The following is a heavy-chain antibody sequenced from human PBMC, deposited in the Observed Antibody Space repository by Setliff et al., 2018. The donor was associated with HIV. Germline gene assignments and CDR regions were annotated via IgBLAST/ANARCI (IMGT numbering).Heavy chain of an antibody. D-gene: IGHD3-3*01. CDR3: TRGQRLTIFGVVIRRDWFDP. CDR1: GVSFNNYA. CDR2: ISGGGGGT. J-gene: IGHJ5*02. Sequence: GGSLRLSCAASGVSFNNYAMSWVRQAPGKGLEWVSAISGGGGGTNYADSVRGRFTISRVNSNNTLYLHMNNLRADDTAVYYCTRGQRLTIFGVVIRRDWFDPWGQGTLVTVSS. V-gene: IGHV3-23*01.